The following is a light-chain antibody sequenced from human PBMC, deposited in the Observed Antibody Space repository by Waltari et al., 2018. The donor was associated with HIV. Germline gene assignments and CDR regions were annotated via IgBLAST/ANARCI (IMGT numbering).Light chain of an antibody. CDR3: QQYRGSPGFT. Sequence: EIVLTQSPGTLSLSPGERATLSCRASQSVSNSYLAWYQQKPCQAPRLLIYGTSSRATGIPDRFSGSGSGTDFTLTISRLEPEDFAVYYCQQYRGSPGFTFGPGTKVDI. CDR2: GTS. V-gene: IGKV3-20*01. CDR1: QSVSNSY. J-gene: IGKJ3*01.